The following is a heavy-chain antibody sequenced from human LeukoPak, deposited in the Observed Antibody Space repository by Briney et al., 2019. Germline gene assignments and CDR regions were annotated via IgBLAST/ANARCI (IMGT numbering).Heavy chain of an antibody. CDR1: GGSISSGDYY. V-gene: IGHV4-30-4*01. D-gene: IGHD2-21*02. CDR3: ARVWFAYCGGDCLNP. CDR2: IYYSRST. J-gene: IGHJ5*02. Sequence: SSQTLSLTCTVSGGSISSGDYYWSWIRQPPGKGLEWIGYIYYSRSTYYNPSLKSRVTISVDTSKNQFSLKLSSVTAADTAVYYCARVWFAYCGGDCLNPWGQGTLVTVSS.